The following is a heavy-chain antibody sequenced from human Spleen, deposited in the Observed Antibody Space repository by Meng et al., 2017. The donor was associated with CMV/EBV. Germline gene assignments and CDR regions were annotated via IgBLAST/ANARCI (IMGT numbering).Heavy chain of an antibody. D-gene: IGHD3-22*01. Sequence: GESLKISCAASGFTFSTYTMSWVRLAPGKGLEWVSYISSSGNIKYYADSVKGRFTISRDNARNSLYLQMNSLRVEDTAVYFCAKDAARQYYDSSGSYFDYWGLGTLVTVSS. CDR2: ISSSGNIK. V-gene: IGHV3-48*03. J-gene: IGHJ4*02. CDR1: GFTFSTYT. CDR3: AKDAARQYYDSSGSYFDY.